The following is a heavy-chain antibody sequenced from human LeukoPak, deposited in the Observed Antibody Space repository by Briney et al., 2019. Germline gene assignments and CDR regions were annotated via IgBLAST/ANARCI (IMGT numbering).Heavy chain of an antibody. J-gene: IGHJ6*03. CDR2: ISYDGSNK. D-gene: IGHD6-6*01. V-gene: IGHV3-33*05. CDR3: VRGAARAYYMDV. Sequence: GGSLRLSCAASGFTFSSYGMHWVRQAPGKGLEWVAVISYDGSNKYYADSVKGRLTISRDNTKTTLYLQMNSLRAEDTAVYYCVRGAARAYYMDVWGKGTTVTVSS. CDR1: GFTFSSYG.